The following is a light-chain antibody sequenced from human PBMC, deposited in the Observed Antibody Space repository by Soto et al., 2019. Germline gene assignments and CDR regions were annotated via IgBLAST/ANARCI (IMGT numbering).Light chain of an antibody. CDR1: QGISNY. Sequence: DIQITHSPSSLSASVGDRVTITCRASQGISNYLAWYQQQPGKVPKLLIYVASTLQSGVPSRFSGSGSGTDFTLTISSLQPEDVATYYCQKYNSAPWTFGQGTKVEIK. CDR2: VAS. CDR3: QKYNSAPWT. V-gene: IGKV1-27*01. J-gene: IGKJ1*01.